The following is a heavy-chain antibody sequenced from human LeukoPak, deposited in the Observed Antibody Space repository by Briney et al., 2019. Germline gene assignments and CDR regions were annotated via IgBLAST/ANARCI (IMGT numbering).Heavy chain of an antibody. V-gene: IGHV3-30*18. CDR2: ISYDGSNT. D-gene: IGHD6-19*01. J-gene: IGHJ4*02. CDR3: AKDPHSSGWYFTAFDY. Sequence: GGSLRLSCAASGFTFSRYEMNWVRQAPGKGLEWVAVISYDGSNTFHADSVKGRFTISRDNSKDTLYLQVNSLRAEDTAVYYCAKDPHSSGWYFTAFDYWGQGTLVTVSS. CDR1: GFTFSRYE.